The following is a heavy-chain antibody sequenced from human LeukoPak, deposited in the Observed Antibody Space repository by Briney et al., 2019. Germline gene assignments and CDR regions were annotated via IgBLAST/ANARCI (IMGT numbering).Heavy chain of an antibody. D-gene: IGHD4-17*01. J-gene: IGHJ4*02. Sequence: GGSLRLSCSASGFTFSSYAMHWVRQAPGKGLEYVSAISSNGGSTYYADSVKGRFTISRDNSKNSLYLQMNSLRAEDTAVYYCATYGQTTVTLWYWGQGTLVTVSS. CDR3: ATYGQTTVTLWY. CDR2: ISSNGGST. CDR1: GFTFSSYA. V-gene: IGHV3-64*04.